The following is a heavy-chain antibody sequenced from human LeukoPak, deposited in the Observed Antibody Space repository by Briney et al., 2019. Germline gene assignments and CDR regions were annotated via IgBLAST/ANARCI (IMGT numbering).Heavy chain of an antibody. CDR1: GFSLSTSGMC. V-gene: IGHV2-70*11. J-gene: IGHJ3*02. Sequence: SGPTLVNPTQTLTLTCTFSGFSLSTSGMCVSWIRQPPGKALEWLARIDWDDDKYYSTSLKTRLTISKDTSKNQVVLTMTNMDPVDTATYYCARTRSYYDFWSGYYDAFDIWGQGTMVTVSS. CDR2: IDWDDDK. D-gene: IGHD3-3*01. CDR3: ARTRSYYDFWSGYYDAFDI.